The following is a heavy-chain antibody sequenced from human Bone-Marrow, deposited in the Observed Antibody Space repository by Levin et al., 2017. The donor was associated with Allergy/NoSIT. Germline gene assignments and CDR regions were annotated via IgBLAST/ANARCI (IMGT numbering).Heavy chain of an antibody. CDR1: GFTVNDNY. J-gene: IGHJ6*02. Sequence: ASVKVSCAASGFTVNDNYVSWVRQAPGKGMEWLSVIYGDYTYYADSVKGRFTISRDSVNNTVFLQMNSLRVDDTAVYYCARGPSRNYFYYGVDVWGQGTTVSVSS. V-gene: IGHV3-53*01. D-gene: IGHD3-10*01. CDR3: ARGPSRNYFYYGVDV. CDR2: IYGDYT.